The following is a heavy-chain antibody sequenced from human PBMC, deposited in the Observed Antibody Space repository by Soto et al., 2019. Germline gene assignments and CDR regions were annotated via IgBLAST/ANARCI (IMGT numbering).Heavy chain of an antibody. J-gene: IGHJ4*02. CDR1: GFTFDDYA. CDR3: AKDDYDILTGYYGH. V-gene: IGHV3-9*01. CDR2: ISWNSGSI. Sequence: DVQLVESGGGLVQPGRSLRLSCAASGFTFDDYAMHWVRQAPGKGLEWVSGISWNSGSIGYADSVKGRFTISRDNAKNSLYLQMNSLRAEDTALYYWAKDDYDILTGYYGHWGQGTLVTVSS. D-gene: IGHD3-9*01.